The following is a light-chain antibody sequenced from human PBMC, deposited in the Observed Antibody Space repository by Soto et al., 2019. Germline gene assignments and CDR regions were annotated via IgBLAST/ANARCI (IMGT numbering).Light chain of an antibody. Sequence: QSVLTQPASVSGSPGQSITISCTGTSSDVGGYNYVSWYQQHAGKAPKLMIYDVSNRPSGVSNRFSGSKSGSTASLTISGLQAEDESDYYCTSYTSSGSVVFGGGTKLTVL. J-gene: IGLJ2*01. V-gene: IGLV2-14*01. CDR1: SSDVGGYNY. CDR2: DVS. CDR3: TSYTSSGSVV.